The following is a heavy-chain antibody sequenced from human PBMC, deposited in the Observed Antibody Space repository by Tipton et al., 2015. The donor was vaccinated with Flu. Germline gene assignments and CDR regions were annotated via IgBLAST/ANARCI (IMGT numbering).Heavy chain of an antibody. D-gene: IGHD1-26*01. CDR1: GGSISSGGDS. Sequence: TLSLTCFVSGGSISSGGDSWNWLRQPPGKGLEWIGYIYDSGNTYYNPSLTSRVTISVDRSKNQFSLKLTSVTAADTAVYYCAREVGGEGKLDYWGQGALVTVSS. V-gene: IGHV4-30-2*01. CDR3: AREVGGEGKLDY. CDR2: IYDSGNT. J-gene: IGHJ4*02.